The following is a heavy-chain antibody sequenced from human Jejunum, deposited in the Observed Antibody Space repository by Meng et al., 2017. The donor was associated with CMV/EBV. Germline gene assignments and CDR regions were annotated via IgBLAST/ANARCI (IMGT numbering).Heavy chain of an antibody. D-gene: IGHD6-13*01. CDR1: LSLTTCGMG. CDR2: VYWDDDK. J-gene: IGHJ5*02. CDR3: ARSGGSTWYQENNWFDP. V-gene: IGHV2-5*02. Sequence: LSLTTCGMGVGWIRQPPGKALEWLALVYWDDDKRYNPSLRSRLSITRDTSKNQVVLTMTNMDPVDTATYYCARSGGSTWYQENNWFDPWGQGTLVTVSS.